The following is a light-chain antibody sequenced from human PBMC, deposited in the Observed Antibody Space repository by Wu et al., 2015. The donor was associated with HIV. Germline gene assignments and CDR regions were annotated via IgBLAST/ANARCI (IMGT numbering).Light chain of an antibody. CDR2: AAS. CDR3: QQSYSTLVYS. CDR1: QGISNF. J-gene: IGKJ2*03. Sequence: DIQMTQSPSSLSASVGDRVTITCRASQGISNFLAWYQQKPGKPPKVLIYAASSLQGGVPSRFSGSGSGTDFTLTISSLQPEDFATYYCQQSYSTLVYSFGQGTKLEIK. V-gene: IGKV1-39*01.